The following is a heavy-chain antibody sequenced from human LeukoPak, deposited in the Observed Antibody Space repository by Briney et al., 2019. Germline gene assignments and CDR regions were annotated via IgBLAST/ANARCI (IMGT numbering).Heavy chain of an antibody. CDR1: GCTFTSYV. CDR2: ISAYNGNT. CDR3: ARVRIATIDY. D-gene: IGHD5-24*01. Sequence: GSSVNVSCKASGCTFTSYVISWLRQAPAQGRAWMGWISAYNGNTNYAQKLQGRVTMTTDTSTSTAYMELRGLRSDDTAVYSCARVRIATIDYWGQGTLVTVSS. J-gene: IGHJ4*02. V-gene: IGHV1-18*01.